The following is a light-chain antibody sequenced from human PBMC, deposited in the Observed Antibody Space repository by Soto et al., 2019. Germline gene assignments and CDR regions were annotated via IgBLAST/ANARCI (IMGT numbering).Light chain of an antibody. V-gene: IGKV3D-15*01. CDR3: QQYNNWPRT. Sequence: EVAMTQSTATLSVSQGERATLSCRASQTVRDNLGWYQQQPSQPPRLLIYGATTRATGIPARFSGSGSGTEFTLAISSLQSEDFAVYYCQQYNNWPRTFGGGTKVDIK. CDR1: QTVRDN. CDR2: GAT. J-gene: IGKJ4*01.